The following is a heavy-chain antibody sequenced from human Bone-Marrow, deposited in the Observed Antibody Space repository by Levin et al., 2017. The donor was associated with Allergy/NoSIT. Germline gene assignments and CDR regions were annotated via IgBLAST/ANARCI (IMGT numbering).Heavy chain of an antibody. CDR2: MYHRGST. CDR1: GYSISSSYY. V-gene: IGHV4-38-2*01. J-gene: IGHJ3*02. D-gene: IGHD1-14*01. CDR3: TRSLRGGSPGAFDI. Sequence: KPSETLSLTCAVSGYSISSSYYWGWIRQPPGKGLEWIGSMYHRGSTYDNPSLKSRVTMSGDTSKNEVSLKLTSVTAADTAVYYCTRSLRGGSPGAFDIWGQGTMVIVSS.